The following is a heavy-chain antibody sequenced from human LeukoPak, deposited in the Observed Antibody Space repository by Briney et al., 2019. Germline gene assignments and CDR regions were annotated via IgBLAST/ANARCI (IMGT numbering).Heavy chain of an antibody. D-gene: IGHD3-16*01. CDR1: GGSISSSSYY. Sequence: SETLSLTCTVSGGSISSSSYYWGWIRQPPGKGLEWIGYIYYSGSTNYNPSLKSRVTISVDTSKNQFSLKLSSVTAADTAVYYCARRSFTSSNWFDPWGQGTLVTVSS. CDR3: ARRSFTSSNWFDP. J-gene: IGHJ5*02. V-gene: IGHV4-61*05. CDR2: IYYSGST.